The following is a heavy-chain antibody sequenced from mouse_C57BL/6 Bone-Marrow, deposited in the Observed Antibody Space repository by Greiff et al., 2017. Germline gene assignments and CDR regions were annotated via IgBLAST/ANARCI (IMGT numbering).Heavy chain of an antibody. J-gene: IGHJ4*01. V-gene: IGHV5-15*01. D-gene: IGHD1-1*02. Sequence: VQLKESGGGLVQPGGSLKLSCAASGFTFSDYGMAWVRQAPRKGPAWVAFISNLAYSIYYADTVTGRFTISRENAKNTLYLEMSSLRSEDTAMYYCAKRSYGSYAMDYWGQGTSVTVSS. CDR1: GFTFSDYG. CDR3: AKRSYGSYAMDY. CDR2: ISNLAYSI.